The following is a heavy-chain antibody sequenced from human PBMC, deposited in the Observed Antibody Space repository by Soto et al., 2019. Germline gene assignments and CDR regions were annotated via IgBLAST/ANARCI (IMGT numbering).Heavy chain of an antibody. J-gene: IGHJ4*02. D-gene: IGHD6-6*01. Sequence: EVQLLESGGGLVQPGGSLRLSCAASGFTFSSYAMSWVRQAPGKGLEWVSAISGSGGSTYYADYVKGRFTISRDNSKNTRYLQMNSLRAEDTAVYYCAKGGSSSHKFDDYWGQGTLVTVSS. CDR1: GFTFSSYA. V-gene: IGHV3-23*01. CDR2: ISGSGGST. CDR3: AKGGSSSHKFDDY.